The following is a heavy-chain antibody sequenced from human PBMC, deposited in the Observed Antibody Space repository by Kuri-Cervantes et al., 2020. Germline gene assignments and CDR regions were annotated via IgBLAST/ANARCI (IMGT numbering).Heavy chain of an antibody. CDR3: ARDVPLSGSGSYEYYYGMDV. V-gene: IGHV3-11*01. Sequence: GESLRLSCAASGFTFSDYHMSWIRQAPGKGLEWVSYISSSGSTIYYADSVKGRFTISRDNAKNSLYLQMNSLRAEGTAVYYCARDVPLSGSGSYEYYYGMDVWGQGTTVTVSS. CDR1: GFTFSDYH. CDR2: ISSSGSTI. D-gene: IGHD3-10*01. J-gene: IGHJ6*02.